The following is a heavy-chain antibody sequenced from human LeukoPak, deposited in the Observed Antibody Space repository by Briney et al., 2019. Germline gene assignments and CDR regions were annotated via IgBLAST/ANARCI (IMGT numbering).Heavy chain of an antibody. J-gene: IGHJ6*02. CDR3: ARELAGTSPGYYYYYGMDV. CDR2: IKQDGSEK. Sequence: GGSLRLSCAASGFTFSSYWMSWVRQAPGKGLEWVANIKQDGSEKYYVDSVKGRFTISRDNAKNPLYLQMNSLRAEDAAVYYCARELAGTSPGYYYYYGMDVWGQGTTVTVSS. D-gene: IGHD6-13*01. CDR1: GFTFSSYW. V-gene: IGHV3-7*01.